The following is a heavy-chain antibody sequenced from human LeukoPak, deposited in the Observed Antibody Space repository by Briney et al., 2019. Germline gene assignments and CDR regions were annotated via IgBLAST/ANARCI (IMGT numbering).Heavy chain of an antibody. Sequence: SETLSLTCAVYGGSFSGYYWSWIRQPPGKGLEWIGEINHSGSTNYNPSLKSRVTISVDTSKNQFSLKLSSVTAADTAVYYCARLIVSSGSYYPYYYYYYYMDVWGKGTTVTISS. CDR1: GGSFSGYY. J-gene: IGHJ6*03. CDR3: ARLIVSSGSYYPYYYYYYYMDV. D-gene: IGHD3-10*01. V-gene: IGHV4-34*01. CDR2: INHSGST.